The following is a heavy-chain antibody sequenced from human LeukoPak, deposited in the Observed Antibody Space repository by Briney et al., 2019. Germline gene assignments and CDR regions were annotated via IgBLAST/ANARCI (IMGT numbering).Heavy chain of an antibody. V-gene: IGHV1-24*01. CDR1: GYTLTELS. J-gene: IGHJ6*03. CDR2: FYPEDGEP. CDR3: ALNAYCSSNSCWGNYYYYYMDF. Sequence: ASVKVSCKVCGYTLTELSMHWVRQAPGKGLEWMGGFYPEDGEPIYAQKFQGRVTLTENTSTDTAYMELSSLSSADTVMYYCALNAYCSSNSCWGNYYYYYMDFWGKGTTVTVSS. D-gene: IGHD2-2*01.